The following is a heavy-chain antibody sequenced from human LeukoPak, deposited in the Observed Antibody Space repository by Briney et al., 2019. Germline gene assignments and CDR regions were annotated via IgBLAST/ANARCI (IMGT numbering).Heavy chain of an antibody. Sequence: GESLKSSCKASGYSFTSYWIGWVRQMPGIGLEWMGIIYPADSDTRYSPSFQGQVTISADKSTSTAYLQWSSPKASDTAMYYCARSMLRGVNFNYWGQGTLVTVSS. J-gene: IGHJ4*02. D-gene: IGHD3-10*01. CDR2: IYPADSDT. CDR1: GYSFTSYW. V-gene: IGHV5-51*01. CDR3: ARSMLRGVNFNY.